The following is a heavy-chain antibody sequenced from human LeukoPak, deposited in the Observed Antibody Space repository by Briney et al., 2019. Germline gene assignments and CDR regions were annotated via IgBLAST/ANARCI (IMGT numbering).Heavy chain of an antibody. J-gene: IGHJ5*02. CDR1: GGSFSGYY. CDR2: INHSGST. D-gene: IGHD5-12*01. V-gene: IGHV4-34*01. Sequence: SETLSLTCAVYGGSFSGYYWSWIRQPPGKGLECIGEINHSGSTNYNPSLKSRVTISVDTSKNHFSLKLSSVTAADTAVYYCARGGGYDFANWFDPWGQGTLVTVSS. CDR3: ARGGGYDFANWFDP.